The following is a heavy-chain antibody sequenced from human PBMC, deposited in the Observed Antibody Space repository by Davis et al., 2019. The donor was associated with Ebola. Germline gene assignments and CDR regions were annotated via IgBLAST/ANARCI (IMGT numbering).Heavy chain of an antibody. D-gene: IGHD1-26*01. Sequence: GESLKISCAASGFTFSSYGMHWVRQAPGKGLEWVAFIRYDGSNKNYADSVKGRFTISRDNFKNTLYLQMNSLRAEDTAVYYCAKEGGSYVPDYWGQGTLVTVSS. CDR3: AKEGGSYVPDY. CDR2: IRYDGSNK. CDR1: GFTFSSYG. V-gene: IGHV3-30*02. J-gene: IGHJ4*02.